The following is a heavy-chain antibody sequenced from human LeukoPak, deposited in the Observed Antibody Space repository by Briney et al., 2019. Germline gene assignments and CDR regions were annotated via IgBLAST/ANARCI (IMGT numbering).Heavy chain of an antibody. CDR3: ARVSPYYYYMNV. CDR1: GFTFSNYS. V-gene: IGHV3-21*01. J-gene: IGHJ6*03. Sequence: PGGSLRLSCVASGFTFSNYSMNWVRQAPGKGLEWVSSISRSPIYMYYADSVKGRFTISRDNAKNSLYLQMNSLRAEDTAVYYCARVSPYYYYMNVWGKGTTVTVSS. CDR2: ISRSPIYM.